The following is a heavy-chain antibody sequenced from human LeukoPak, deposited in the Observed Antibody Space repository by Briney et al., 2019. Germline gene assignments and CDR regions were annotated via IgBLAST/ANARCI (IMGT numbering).Heavy chain of an antibody. J-gene: IGHJ4*02. CDR2: LKQDGSEK. CDR3: ARGTIAAPGTDY. D-gene: IGHD6-13*01. Sequence: GGSLRLSCAASGFTFSGYWMHWVRQAPGKGLEWVANLKQDGSEKHFADSVKGRFTISRDNAENSLYLQLNSLRAEDTAMYYCARGTIAAPGTDYWGQGTLVTVSS. CDR1: GFTFSGYW. V-gene: IGHV3-7*01.